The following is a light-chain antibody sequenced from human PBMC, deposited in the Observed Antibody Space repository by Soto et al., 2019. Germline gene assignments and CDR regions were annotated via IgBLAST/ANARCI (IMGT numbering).Light chain of an antibody. V-gene: IGKV1-27*01. CDR3: RRYHSVLRT. Sequence: DIQMTQSPSSLSASVGDRVTMTCRASQAIRNYVAWYQQKPGEVPKLLIYAASTLQSGVPARFSGGGFGTDFTLTISSLRPEGVATYYCRRYHSVLRTFGPGTKVDLK. CDR2: AAS. CDR1: QAIRNY. J-gene: IGKJ3*01.